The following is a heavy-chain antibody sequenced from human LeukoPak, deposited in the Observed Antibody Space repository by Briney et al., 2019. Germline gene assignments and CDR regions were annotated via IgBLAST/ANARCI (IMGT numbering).Heavy chain of an antibody. CDR3: ARDQNYYDSSGYYYYYYYMDV. D-gene: IGHD3-22*01. CDR1: GFTFSSYS. J-gene: IGHJ6*03. Sequence: GGSLRLSCVVSGFTFSSYSINWVRQAPGKGLEWVSYISSSSSTIYYADSVKGRFTISRDNAKNSLYLQMNSLRAEDTAVYYCARDQNYYDSSGYYYYYYYMDVWGKGTTVTVSS. CDR2: ISSSSSTI. V-gene: IGHV3-48*04.